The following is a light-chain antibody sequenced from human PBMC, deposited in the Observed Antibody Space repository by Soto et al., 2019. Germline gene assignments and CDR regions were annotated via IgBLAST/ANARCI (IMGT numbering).Light chain of an antibody. J-gene: IGLJ2*01. V-gene: IGLV2-8*01. CDR2: EVS. CDR1: SSDVGGYNY. Sequence: QSALTQPPSASGSPGQSVTISCTGMSSDVGGYNYVSWYQQHPGKAPKLMIYEVSKRPSGVPDRFSGSKSGNTASLTVSGLQAEYEADYYCSSYAGANSVVFGGGTKPPS. CDR3: SSYAGANSVV.